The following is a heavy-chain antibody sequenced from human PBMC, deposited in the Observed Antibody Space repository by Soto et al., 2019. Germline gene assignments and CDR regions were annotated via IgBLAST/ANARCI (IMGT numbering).Heavy chain of an antibody. CDR2: ISDYNGNT. J-gene: IGHJ6*02. Sequence: QVQLVQSGAEVRKPGASVKVSCKASGYTFSNYGLSWVRQAPGQGLEWMGWISDYNGNTHYAQKFQGRLIMTTDTSTXTXXXEXGSLTSDDTAVYFCAREGYYSGSGTYSPPRYYGMDVWGQGTTVTVSS. CDR3: AREGYYSGSGTYSPPRYYGMDV. D-gene: IGHD3-10*01. CDR1: GYTFSNYG. V-gene: IGHV1-18*01.